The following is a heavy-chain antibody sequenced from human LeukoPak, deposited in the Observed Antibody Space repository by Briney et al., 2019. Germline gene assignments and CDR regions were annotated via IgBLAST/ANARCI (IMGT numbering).Heavy chain of an antibody. CDR1: GGSISSYS. CDR3: ARDHPVADWAPDI. V-gene: IGHV4-59*13. CDR2: IDYSGSS. D-gene: IGHD3-9*01. J-gene: IGHJ3*02. Sequence: AETLSLTCSVSGGSISSYSWTWIRQPPGKRLEWIGFIDYSGSSNYNPSLKSRVTISADPSTNHFSLNLTSVTAADTAVYFCARDHPVADWAPDIWGRGTMVTVSS.